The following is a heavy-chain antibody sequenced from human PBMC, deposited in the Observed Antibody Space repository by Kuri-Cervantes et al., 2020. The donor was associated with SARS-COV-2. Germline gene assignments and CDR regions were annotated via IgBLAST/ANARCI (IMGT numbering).Heavy chain of an antibody. CDR3: ARVPLVVITTLDAFDI. CDR2: IYYSGST. V-gene: IGHV4-38-2*01. Sequence: SQTLSLTCAASGFTVSSNYMSWVRQPPGKGLEWIGSIYYSGSTYYNPSLKSRVTISVDTSKNQFSLKLSSVTAADTAVYYCARVPLVVITTLDAFDIWGQGTMVTVSS. CDR1: GFTVSSNY. J-gene: IGHJ3*02. D-gene: IGHD3-22*01.